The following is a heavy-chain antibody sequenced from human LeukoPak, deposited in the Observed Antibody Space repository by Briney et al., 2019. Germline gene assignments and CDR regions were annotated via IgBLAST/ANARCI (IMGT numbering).Heavy chain of an antibody. V-gene: IGHV4-39*01. D-gene: IGHD6-19*01. J-gene: IGHJ6*03. CDR3: ARQGSSGLWHYYYMDV. CDR1: GGSNSSSSYY. CDR2: IYYSGST. Sequence: SETLSLTCTVSGGSNSSSSYYWGWIRQPPGKGLEWIGSIYYSGSTYYNPSLKSRVTISVDTSKNQFSLKLSSVTAADTAVYYCARQGSSGLWHYYYMDVWGKGTTVTVSS.